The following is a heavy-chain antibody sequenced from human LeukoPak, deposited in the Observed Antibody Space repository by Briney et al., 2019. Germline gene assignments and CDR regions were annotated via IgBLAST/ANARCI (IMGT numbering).Heavy chain of an antibody. D-gene: IGHD2-21*01. CDR2: IYENGGTT. V-gene: IGHV3-23*01. CDR3: AKDFRIGYSAHFDY. Sequence: GGSLRLSCAASGFTFNNYAMSWVRQAPEKGLEFVSGIYENGGTTYYADSVKGRFSISRDNSKNTLYLQMDSLRGEDTAVYYCAKDFRIGYSAHFDYWGQGALVTVSS. CDR1: GFTFNNYA. J-gene: IGHJ4*02.